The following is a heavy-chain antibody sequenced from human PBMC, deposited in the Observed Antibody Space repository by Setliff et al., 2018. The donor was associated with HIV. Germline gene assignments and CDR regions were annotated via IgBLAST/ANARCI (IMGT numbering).Heavy chain of an antibody. D-gene: IGHD1-26*01. Sequence: GGSLRLSCTASGFTFSSYWIHWVRQAPGKGLEWVAVISYDGSTKYYADSVRGRYTTSKDNSKNTLYLQMNSLGAEDTAVYYCAREGSGSYWGSLVIQKADYWGQGSLVTVSS. CDR2: ISYDGSTK. CDR1: GFTFSSYW. CDR3: AREGSGSYWGSLVIQKADY. V-gene: IGHV3-30*03. J-gene: IGHJ4*02.